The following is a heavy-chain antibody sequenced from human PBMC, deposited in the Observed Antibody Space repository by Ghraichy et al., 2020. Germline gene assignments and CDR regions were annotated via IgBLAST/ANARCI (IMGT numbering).Heavy chain of an antibody. CDR1: GFTFSDSY. Sequence: GGSLRLSCEASGFTFSDSYMNWIRQAPGKGLEWVSYISSSGDYTNYADSVKGRFTFSRDNAKKTLYLQMNSLRGEDTAVYYCARLGCLRGSCYSEDYWGQGTLVTVSS. V-gene: IGHV3-11*06. CDR2: ISSSGDYT. D-gene: IGHD2-15*01. J-gene: IGHJ4*02. CDR3: ARLGCLRGSCYSEDY.